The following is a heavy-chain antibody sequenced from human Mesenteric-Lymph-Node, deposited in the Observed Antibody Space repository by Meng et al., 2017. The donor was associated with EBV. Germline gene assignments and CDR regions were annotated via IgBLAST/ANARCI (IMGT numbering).Heavy chain of an antibody. CDR1: GGSFSGFY. CDR3: ARIRSIWGTYQNYYFDS. J-gene: IGHJ4*02. V-gene: IGHV4-34*01. D-gene: IGHD3-16*02. Sequence: VQLQQLGAGLLKPSETLSLNCAVYGGSFSGFYWTWIRQSPGRDLEWIGEINHSGFSKYNPSLKSRLTISLDTSKNQVSLTLGSVTAADTAVYYCARIRSIWGTYQNYYFDSWGQGTLVTVSS. CDR2: INHSGFS.